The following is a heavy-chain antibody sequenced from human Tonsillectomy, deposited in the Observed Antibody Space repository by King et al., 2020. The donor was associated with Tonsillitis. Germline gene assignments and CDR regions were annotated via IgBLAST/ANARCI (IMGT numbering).Heavy chain of an antibody. CDR3: AGLPSYSKSGTYDAFDI. CDR2: ISYDGSNK. D-gene: IGHD6-13*01. Sequence: QVQLVESGGGVVQPGGSLRLSCAASGFTFNNYSMHWVRQAPGKGLEWVAVISYDGSNKYYADSVKGRFTISRDNSKNTLYLQMNSLRAEDTAVYYCAGLPSYSKSGTYDAFDIWGQGTLVTVSS. J-gene: IGHJ3*02. CDR1: GFTFNNYS. V-gene: IGHV3-30-3*01.